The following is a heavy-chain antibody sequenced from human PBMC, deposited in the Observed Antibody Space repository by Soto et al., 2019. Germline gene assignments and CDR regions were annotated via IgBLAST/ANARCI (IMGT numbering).Heavy chain of an antibody. J-gene: IGHJ6*02. D-gene: IGHD2-15*01. Sequence: QVQLEQSGAEVKKPGSSLKVSCKATGGTFNKYAISWVRQAPGQGLEWMAGIIPVYGTPNYAKRFQDRVTIIADESTTTAYMEVNSLTSEDTAIYYCSIVTAYGMDVWGPGTTVIVSS. CDR1: GGTFNKYA. CDR2: IIPVYGTP. CDR3: SIVTAYGMDV. V-gene: IGHV1-69*01.